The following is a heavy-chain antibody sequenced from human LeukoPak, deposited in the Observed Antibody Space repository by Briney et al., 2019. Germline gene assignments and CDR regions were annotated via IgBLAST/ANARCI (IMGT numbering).Heavy chain of an antibody. J-gene: IGHJ3*02. CDR3: ARGPYSYDSSGAFDI. V-gene: IGHV4-4*07. Sequence: SETLSLTCTVSGGSIRSYYWSWIRQPAGKGLEWIGRISSSGSTNYNPSLKSRVTISVDTSKNQFSLKLSSVTAADTAVYFCARGPYSYDSSGAFDIWGQGTMVTVSS. CDR1: GGSIRSYY. D-gene: IGHD3-22*01. CDR2: ISSSGST.